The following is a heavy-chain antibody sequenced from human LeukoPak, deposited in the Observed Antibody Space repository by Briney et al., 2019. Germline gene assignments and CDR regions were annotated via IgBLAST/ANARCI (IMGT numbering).Heavy chain of an antibody. CDR2: IYTSGST. D-gene: IGHD2-2*01. CDR3: AREAGYCSSTSCYRGEALDY. CDR1: GGSISSYY. J-gene: IGHJ4*02. V-gene: IGHV4-4*07. Sequence: SETLSLTCTVSGGSISSYYWSWIRQPAGKGLEWIGRIYTSGSTNYNPSLKSRVTMSVDTSKNQFSLKLSSVPAADTAVYYCAREAGYCSSTSCYRGEALDYWGQGTLVTVSS.